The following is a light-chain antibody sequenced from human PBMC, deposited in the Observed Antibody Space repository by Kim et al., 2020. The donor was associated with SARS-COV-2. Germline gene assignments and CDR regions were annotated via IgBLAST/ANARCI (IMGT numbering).Light chain of an antibody. CDR2: GIS. CDR1: QSVTSSS. CDR3: QQYGSSPYT. Sequence: SPGDRAAPSCRASQSVTSSSLAWYQQKPGRAPRLLIYGISRRAAGVPDRFTGSGSGADFTLTISRLEPEDFAVFYCQQYGSSPYTFGQGTKVDIK. V-gene: IGKV3-20*01. J-gene: IGKJ2*01.